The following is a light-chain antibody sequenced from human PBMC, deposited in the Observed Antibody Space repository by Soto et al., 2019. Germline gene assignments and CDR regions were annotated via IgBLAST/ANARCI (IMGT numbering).Light chain of an antibody. J-gene: IGKJ1*01. CDR2: AAS. Sequence: DIQMTQSPSSLSASVGDTVTITCRASQGIIDYLAWYQQRPGKAPKLLMYAASTLHTGVPSRFSGSGAGTDFTLTISNFQPEDVASYYCQKYETAPQTFGQGTRVEI. CDR3: QKYETAPQT. V-gene: IGKV1-27*01. CDR1: QGIIDY.